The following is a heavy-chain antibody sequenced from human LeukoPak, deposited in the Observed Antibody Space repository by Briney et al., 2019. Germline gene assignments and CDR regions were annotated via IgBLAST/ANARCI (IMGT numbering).Heavy chain of an antibody. V-gene: IGHV3-48*01. CDR1: GFTFSSYS. CDR3: ARGATGYSMGY. J-gene: IGHJ4*02. CDR2: ISSSSSTI. D-gene: IGHD3-9*01. Sequence: GGSLRLSCAASGFTFSSYSMNLFRQAPGKGLEWVSYISSSSSTIYYADSVKGRFTISRDNAKNSLYLQMNSLRAEDTAVYYCARGATGYSMGYWGQGTLVTVSS.